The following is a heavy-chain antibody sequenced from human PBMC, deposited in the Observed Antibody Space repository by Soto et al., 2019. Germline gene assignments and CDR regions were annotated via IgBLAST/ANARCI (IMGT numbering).Heavy chain of an antibody. J-gene: IGHJ6*02. D-gene: IGHD3-16*02. V-gene: IGHV3-23*01. Sequence: EVQLLESGGGLVQPGGSLRLSCAASGFTFSSYAMSWVRQAPGKGLEWVSGISGSGGRTYYADPVKGRFTSSRDNSKNTLYLQMNSLRAEDTAVYYCAKDITFGGVIAEYGMDVWGQGTTVTVSS. CDR2: ISGSGGRT. CDR1: GFTFSSYA. CDR3: AKDITFGGVIAEYGMDV.